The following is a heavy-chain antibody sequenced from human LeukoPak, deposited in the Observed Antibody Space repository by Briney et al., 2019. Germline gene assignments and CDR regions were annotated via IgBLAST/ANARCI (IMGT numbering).Heavy chain of an antibody. Sequence: GGSLRGSCAASGFTFTTYIMNWVRQAPGKGLEWVSYITSMSNTIYYADSVKGRFTVSRDNAKNSLYLQMNSLSAEDTAVYYCARWSSPGRPASDAFDMWGQGTMVTVSS. V-gene: IGHV3-48*04. CDR2: ITSMSNTI. D-gene: IGHD6-6*01. CDR3: ARWSSPGRPASDAFDM. CDR1: GFTFTTYI. J-gene: IGHJ3*02.